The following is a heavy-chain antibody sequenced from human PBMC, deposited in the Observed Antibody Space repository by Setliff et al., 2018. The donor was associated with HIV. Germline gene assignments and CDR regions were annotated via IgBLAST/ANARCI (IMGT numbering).Heavy chain of an antibody. CDR2: INPNSGGSA. Sequence: ASVKVSCKASGYTFTGYYMHWVRQAPGQGLEWMGWINPNSGGSASYAQKFQGRVTMSRDTSTSTVYMELSSLRSEDTAVYYCARDYFDSSAYHYGFGAFDIWGQGTMVTVSS. CDR3: ARDYFDSSAYHYGFGAFDI. V-gene: IGHV1-46*01. D-gene: IGHD3-22*01. J-gene: IGHJ3*02. CDR1: GYTFTGYY.